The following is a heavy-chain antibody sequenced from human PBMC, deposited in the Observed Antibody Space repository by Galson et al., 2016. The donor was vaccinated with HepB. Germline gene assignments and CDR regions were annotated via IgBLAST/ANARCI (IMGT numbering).Heavy chain of an antibody. J-gene: IGHJ4*02. D-gene: IGHD6-19*01. CDR1: GVTFSRYA. Sequence: SLRLSCAASGVTFSRYAMTWVRQTPGKGLEWVSSISGSGGTTYYPDSVKGRFIISRDNSKNTVYLQMHSLRGEDAAVYYCAPSRRNGWYYFDSWGQGTLVTVSS. V-gene: IGHV3-23*01. CDR2: ISGSGGTT. CDR3: APSRRNGWYYFDS.